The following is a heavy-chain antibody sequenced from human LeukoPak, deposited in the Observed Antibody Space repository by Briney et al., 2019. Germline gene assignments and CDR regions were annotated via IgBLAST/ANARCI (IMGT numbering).Heavy chain of an antibody. V-gene: IGHV1-18*01. CDR3: ARESPPYSSSWYAYYYYYGMDV. CDR1: GYTFTSYG. CDR2: ISAYNGNT. Sequence: ASVKVSCKASGYTFTSYGISWVRQAPGQGLEWMGWISAYNGNTNYAQKLQGRVTMTTDTSTSTAYMELRSLRSDDTAVYYCARESPPYSSSWYAYYYYYGMDVWGQGTTVTVSS. J-gene: IGHJ6*02. D-gene: IGHD6-13*01.